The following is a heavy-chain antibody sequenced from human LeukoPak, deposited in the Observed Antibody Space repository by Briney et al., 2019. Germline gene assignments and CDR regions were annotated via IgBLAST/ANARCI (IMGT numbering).Heavy chain of an antibody. Sequence: GASVKVSCKASGYTFTSYGISWVRQAPGQGLEWMGRISAYNGDTNYAQKLQGRVTMTTDTSTSTAYMELRSLRSDDTAVYYCARGQYYYDSSGYSYYYYYMDVWGKGTTVTISS. CDR3: ARGQYYYDSSGYSYYYYYMDV. CDR2: ISAYNGDT. D-gene: IGHD3-22*01. CDR1: GYTFTSYG. V-gene: IGHV1-18*01. J-gene: IGHJ6*03.